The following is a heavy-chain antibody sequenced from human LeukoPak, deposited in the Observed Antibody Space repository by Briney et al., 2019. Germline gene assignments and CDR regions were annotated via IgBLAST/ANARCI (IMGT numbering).Heavy chain of an antibody. CDR3: ARLVRTYYYDSSGYYWDY. V-gene: IGHV4-59*08. CDR1: GGSISSYY. Sequence: SETLSLTCTVSGGSISSYYWSWNRQPPGKGLEYIGYIYYSGSTNYNPSLKSRVTISVDTSKNQFSLKLSSVTAADMAVYYCARLVRTYYYDSSGYYWDYWGQGTLVTVSS. CDR2: IYYSGST. D-gene: IGHD3-22*01. J-gene: IGHJ4*02.